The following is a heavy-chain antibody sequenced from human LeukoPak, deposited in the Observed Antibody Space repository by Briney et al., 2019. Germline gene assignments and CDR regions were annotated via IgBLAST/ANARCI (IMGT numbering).Heavy chain of an antibody. Sequence: GGSLRLSCAASGFTLSNAWMNWVRQAPGKGLEWVAVISYDGSNKYYADSVKGRFTISRDNSKNTLYLQMNSLRDEDTAVYYCAKDSHWILFDDWGQGTLVTVSS. D-gene: IGHD2-2*03. CDR3: AKDSHWILFDD. J-gene: IGHJ4*02. CDR2: ISYDGSNK. V-gene: IGHV3-30*18. CDR1: GFTLSNAW.